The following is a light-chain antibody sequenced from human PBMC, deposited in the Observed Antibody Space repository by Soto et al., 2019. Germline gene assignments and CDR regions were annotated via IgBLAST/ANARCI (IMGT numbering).Light chain of an antibody. V-gene: IGLV4-69*01. CDR1: SGHSNYA. J-gene: IGLJ3*02. CDR3: QTWDTGIQMV. CDR2: LTSDGSH. Sequence: QSVLTQSPSASASLGASVKLTCTLSSGHSNYAIAWHQQQPEKGPRYLMKLTSDGSHSKGDGIPDRFSGSSSGAERFLTISSLQSEDEADYYCQTWDTGIQMVCGGGTKLTVL.